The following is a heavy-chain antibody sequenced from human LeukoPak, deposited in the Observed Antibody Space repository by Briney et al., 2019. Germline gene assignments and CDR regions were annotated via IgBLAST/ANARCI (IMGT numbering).Heavy chain of an antibody. V-gene: IGHV4-39*07. J-gene: IGHJ4*02. CDR3: ARGHTGY. Sequence: PSETLFLTCTVSGGSISSSSYYWGWIRQPPGKGLEWIGSIYYSGSTYYNPSLKSRVTISVDTSKNQFSLKLSSVTAADTAVYYCARGHTGYWGQGTLVTVSS. CDR2: IYYSGST. CDR1: GGSISSSSYY.